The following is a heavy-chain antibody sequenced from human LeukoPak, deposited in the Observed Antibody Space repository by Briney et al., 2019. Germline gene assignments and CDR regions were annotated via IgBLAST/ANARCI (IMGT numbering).Heavy chain of an antibody. CDR3: ARGSAFGPYGMDV. CDR1: GFTLINYA. CDR2: DSGTGFSK. J-gene: IGHJ6*02. D-gene: IGHD3-10*01. V-gene: IGHV3-23*01. Sequence: GGSLRLSCAASGFTLINYAMSWVRQAPGKGLEWVSGDSGTGFSKHYTDSVKGRFTISRDTSKNTLYLQMDSLRVDDTAVYYCARGSAFGPYGMDVWGQGTTVTVSS.